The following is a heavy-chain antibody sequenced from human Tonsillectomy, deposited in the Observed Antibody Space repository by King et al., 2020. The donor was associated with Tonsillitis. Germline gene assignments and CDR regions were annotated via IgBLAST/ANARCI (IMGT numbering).Heavy chain of an antibody. D-gene: IGHD1-1*01. Sequence: VQLVESGGGVVQPGRSLRLSCAASGFTFSNYAMHWVRQAPGKGLEWVAIISYDGSEKYYADSVKGRFTISRDNSKNKMYVQMNSLRTGDTAVYYCARDLMSGDWNDPLGYFDYWGQGTLVTVSS. J-gene: IGHJ4*02. CDR3: ARDLMSGDWNDPLGYFDY. CDR1: GFTFSNYA. CDR2: ISYDGSEK. V-gene: IGHV3-30*04.